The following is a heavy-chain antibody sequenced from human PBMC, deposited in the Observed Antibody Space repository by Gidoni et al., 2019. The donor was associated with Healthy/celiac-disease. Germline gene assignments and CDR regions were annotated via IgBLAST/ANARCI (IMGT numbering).Heavy chain of an antibody. CDR2: IRSKANSYAT. CDR1: GFTFSGSA. J-gene: IGHJ6*03. D-gene: IGHD1-1*01. Sequence: EVQLVEYGGGLVQPGGSRKLSCAASGFTFSGSAIHWVRQASGKGLEWVGRIRSKANSYATAYAASVKGRFTISRDESKNTAYLQMNSLKTEDTAVYYCARLVWNDGDYMDVWGKGTTVTVSS. CDR3: ARLVWNDGDYMDV. V-gene: IGHV3-73*01.